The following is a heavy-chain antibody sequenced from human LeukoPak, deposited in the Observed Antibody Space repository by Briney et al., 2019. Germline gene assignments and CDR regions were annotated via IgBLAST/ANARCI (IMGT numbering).Heavy chain of an antibody. V-gene: IGHV4-4*07. CDR3: ARVPHCYGSGSYSYQDAFDI. CDR2: IYTSGST. Sequence: SETLSLTCTVPGGSISSYYWSWIRQPAGKGLEWIGRIYTSGSTNYNPSLKSRVTMSVDTSKNQFSLKLSSVTAADTAVYYCARVPHCYGSGSYSYQDAFDIWGQGTMVTVSS. CDR1: GGSISSYY. D-gene: IGHD3-10*01. J-gene: IGHJ3*02.